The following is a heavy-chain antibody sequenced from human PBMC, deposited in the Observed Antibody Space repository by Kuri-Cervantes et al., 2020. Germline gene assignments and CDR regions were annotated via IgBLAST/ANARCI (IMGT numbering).Heavy chain of an antibody. CDR1: GFTFSSYG. J-gene: IGHJ4*02. CDR3: AKESGDSGTYFNAFSHYDY. D-gene: IGHD3-10*01. CDR2: TGTTESSK. Sequence: GESLKISCAASGFTFSSYGMHWVRQAPGKGLEWVSHTGTTESSKYYADSVKGRFTISRDNGKNSLYLQMNSLRAEDTAVYYCAKESGDSGTYFNAFSHYDYWGQGTLVTVSS. V-gene: IGHV3-48*01.